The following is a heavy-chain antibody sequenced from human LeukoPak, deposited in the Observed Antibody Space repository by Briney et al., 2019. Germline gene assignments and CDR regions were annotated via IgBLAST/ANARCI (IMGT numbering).Heavy chain of an antibody. V-gene: IGHV1-69*05. CDR3: ARRKYDSSGYYRYYFDY. J-gene: IGHJ4*02. D-gene: IGHD3-22*01. CDR2: IIPIFGTA. Sequence: EASVKVSCKASGGTFSSYAISWVRPAPGQGLEWMGGIIPIFGTAHYAQKFQGRVTITTDESTGTAYMELSSLRSEDTAVYYCARRKYDSSGYYRYYFDYWGQGTLVTVSS. CDR1: GGTFSSYA.